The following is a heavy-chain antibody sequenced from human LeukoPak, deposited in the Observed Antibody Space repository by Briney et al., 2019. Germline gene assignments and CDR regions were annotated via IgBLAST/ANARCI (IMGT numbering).Heavy chain of an antibody. CDR3: ARDGRITIFGYYYYCYMDV. J-gene: IGHJ6*03. V-gene: IGHV1-69*05. D-gene: IGHD3-3*01. CDR2: IIPIFGTA. CDR1: GGTFSSYA. Sequence: SVKVSCKASGGTFSSYAISWVRQAPGQGLEWMGGIIPIFGTANYAQKFQGRVTITTDESTSTAYMELSSLRSEDTAVYYCARDGRITIFGYYYYCYMDVWGKGTTVTVSS.